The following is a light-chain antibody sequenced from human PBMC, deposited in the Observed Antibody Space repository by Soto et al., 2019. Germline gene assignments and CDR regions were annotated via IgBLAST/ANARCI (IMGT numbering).Light chain of an antibody. J-gene: IGLJ2*01. CDR2: DVS. CDR1: SSDVGGYNY. CDR3: CSYAGYRV. Sequence: QSVLTQPRSVSGSPGQSVTISCTGTSSDVGGYNYVSWYQQHPGKAPKLMIYDVSKRPSGVPDRFSGSKSGNTASLTISGLQAEDEADYYCCSYAGYRVFGGGTKLTVL. V-gene: IGLV2-11*01.